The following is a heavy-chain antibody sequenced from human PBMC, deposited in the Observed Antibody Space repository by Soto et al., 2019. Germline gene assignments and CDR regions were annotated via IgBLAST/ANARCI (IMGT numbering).Heavy chain of an antibody. CDR1: GGSVSNTNYY. CDR2: IYFSGST. V-gene: IGHV4-39*01. D-gene: IGHD4-17*01. CDR3: ARHMTTTVTRWRGFEI. Sequence: QMQLQESGPGLVKPSETLSLTCTVSGGSVSNTNYYWGWIRQPPGKGLEWIGSIYFSGSTYYNTSLKSRVTISVDTSKNQFSLNLSSVTATDTAVYYCARHMTTTVTRWRGFEIWGRGTLVTVSS. J-gene: IGHJ3*02.